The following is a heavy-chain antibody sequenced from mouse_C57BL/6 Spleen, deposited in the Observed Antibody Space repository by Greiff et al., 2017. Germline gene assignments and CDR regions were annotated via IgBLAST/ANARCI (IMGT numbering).Heavy chain of an antibody. CDR1: GYTFTSYW. J-gene: IGHJ2*01. CDR2: IDPSDSYT. V-gene: IGHV1-59*01. Sequence: VQLQQPGAELVRPGTSVKLSCKASGYTFTSYWMHWVKQRPGQGLEWIGVIDPSDSYTNYNQKFKGKATLTVDTSSSTAYMQLSSLTSEDSAVYYCARHGGYDGGDYWGQGTTLTVSS. D-gene: IGHD2-2*01. CDR3: ARHGGYDGGDY.